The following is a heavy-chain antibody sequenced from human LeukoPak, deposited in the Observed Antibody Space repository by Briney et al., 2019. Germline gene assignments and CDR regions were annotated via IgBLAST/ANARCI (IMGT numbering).Heavy chain of an antibody. CDR1: GGSISSSSFY. J-gene: IGHJ3*02. V-gene: IGHV4-39*01. D-gene: IGHD3-3*01. Sequence: PSETLSLTCTVSGGSISSSSFYWGWIRQPPGKGLEWIGNIYYTGGTYYNPSLESRVIMSIDTSKNQFSLKLTSVTAADTAMYYCGRKGRAIRFLEWSLGASDIWGQGTMVTVSA. CDR3: GRKGRAIRFLEWSLGASDI. CDR2: IYYTGGT.